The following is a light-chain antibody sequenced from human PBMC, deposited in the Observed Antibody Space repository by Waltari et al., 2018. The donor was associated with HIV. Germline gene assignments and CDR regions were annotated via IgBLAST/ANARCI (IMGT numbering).Light chain of an antibody. CDR3: QQYYSAPLN. J-gene: IGKJ4*01. V-gene: IGKV4-1*01. CDR2: WAS. CDR1: RSVLSTSDSKNY. Sequence: IVMTQSPDPLTVSLGAGTTANGGSTRSVLSTSDSKNYLAWYQKKPGQPPKLLLSWASTRESGVPDRFIGSGSGTDFTLTISSLQAEDVAVYYCQQYYSAPLNFGGGTKVEIK.